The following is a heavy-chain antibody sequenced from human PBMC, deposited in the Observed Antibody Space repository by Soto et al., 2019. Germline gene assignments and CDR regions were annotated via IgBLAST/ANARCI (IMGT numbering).Heavy chain of an antibody. CDR2: INADGSSI. V-gene: IGHV3-74*01. J-gene: IGHJ4*02. Sequence: CAASGFTFSNSWMHWVRQAPGKGLVWLSHINADGSSIRYADSVRGRLTISRDNAKNTLFLQMSSLTAEDTAVYFCARDRLNNAYNTFFDYWGQGTLVTVSS. D-gene: IGHD1-1*01. CDR3: ARDRLNNAYNTFFDY. CDR1: GFTFSNSW.